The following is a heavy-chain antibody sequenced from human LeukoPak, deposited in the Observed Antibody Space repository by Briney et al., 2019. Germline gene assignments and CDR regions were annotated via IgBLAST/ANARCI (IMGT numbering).Heavy chain of an antibody. CDR1: GFTFSSYS. J-gene: IGHJ3*02. V-gene: IGHV3-21*01. CDR2: ISSSSSYI. Sequence: PGGSLRLSCAASGFTFSSYSMNWVRQAPGKGLEWVSSISSSSSYIYYADSVKGRFTISRDNAKNTLYLQMNSLRAEDTAVYYCAREIGEVAGDAFDIWGQGTMVTVSS. D-gene: IGHD3-10*01. CDR3: AREIGEVAGDAFDI.